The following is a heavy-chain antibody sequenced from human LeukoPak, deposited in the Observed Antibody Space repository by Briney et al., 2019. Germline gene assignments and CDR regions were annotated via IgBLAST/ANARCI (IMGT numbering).Heavy chain of an antibody. CDR1: GFTFSSYS. Sequence: GGSLRLSCAASGFTFSSYSMNWVRQAPGKGLEWVSFISSSRSYIYYADSVKGRFTISRDNAKNSLYLQMNSLRAEDTAVYYCASTTRGYSYGNFDYWGQGTLVTVSS. D-gene: IGHD5-18*01. CDR2: ISSSRSYI. CDR3: ASTTRGYSYGNFDY. V-gene: IGHV3-21*04. J-gene: IGHJ4*02.